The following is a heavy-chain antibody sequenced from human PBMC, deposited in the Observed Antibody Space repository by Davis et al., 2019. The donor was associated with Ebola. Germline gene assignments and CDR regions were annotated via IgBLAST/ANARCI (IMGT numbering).Heavy chain of an antibody. CDR3: ARGRAKVDP. Sequence: GESPKISCAASGFTFSSYSMNWVRQAPGKGLEWVSSISSSSSYIYYADSVKGRFTISRDNAKNSLYLQMNSLRAEDTAVYYCARGRAKVDPWGQGTLVTVSS. CDR1: GFTFSSYS. J-gene: IGHJ5*02. CDR2: ISSSSSYI. V-gene: IGHV3-21*01.